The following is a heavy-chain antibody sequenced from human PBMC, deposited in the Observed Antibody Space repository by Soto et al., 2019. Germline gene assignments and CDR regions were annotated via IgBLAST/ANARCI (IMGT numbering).Heavy chain of an antibody. Sequence: AAGKVSCKASGYSFPSSGISWVRQAPGQGLEWMGWISAYNGNTNYAQKLQGRVTMTTDTSTSTAYMELRILRSDDTAVYYCARSLEISSGYFSPFDYWGQGTLVTVSS. J-gene: IGHJ4*02. CDR3: ARSLEISSGYFSPFDY. D-gene: IGHD3-22*01. CDR1: GYSFPSSG. V-gene: IGHV1-18*01. CDR2: ISAYNGNT.